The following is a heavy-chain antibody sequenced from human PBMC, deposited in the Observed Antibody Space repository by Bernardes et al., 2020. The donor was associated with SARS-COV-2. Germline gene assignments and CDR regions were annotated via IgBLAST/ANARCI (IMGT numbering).Heavy chain of an antibody. Sequence: GGSLRLSCEASGFSFSSYAMSWVRQAPGKGLEWVSSIIGSGGSTYYADSVRGRFTISRDNSQNTLYLQMNSLRGEDTAVYYCAKFRPELLPDYYLYAMDVWGQGTTVTVSS. CDR2: IIGSGGST. D-gene: IGHD1-26*01. V-gene: IGHV3-23*01. CDR3: AKFRPELLPDYYLYAMDV. CDR1: GFSFSSYA. J-gene: IGHJ6*02.